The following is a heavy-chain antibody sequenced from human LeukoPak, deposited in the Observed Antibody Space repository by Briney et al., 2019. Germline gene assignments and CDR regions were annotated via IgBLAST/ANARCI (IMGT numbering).Heavy chain of an antibody. CDR3: ARLYLPYTSAWYGSAFDI. CDR2: IYPGDSDT. J-gene: IGHJ3*02. V-gene: IGHV5-51*01. D-gene: IGHD6-13*01. Sequence: GESLQISCKGSGYSFTNYWIGWVRQMPGKGLEWMGIIYPGDSDTTYSPSFQGQVTISADKSISTAYLQWSSLKASDTAMYYCARLYLPYTSAWYGSAFDIWGQGTMVTVSS. CDR1: GYSFTNYW.